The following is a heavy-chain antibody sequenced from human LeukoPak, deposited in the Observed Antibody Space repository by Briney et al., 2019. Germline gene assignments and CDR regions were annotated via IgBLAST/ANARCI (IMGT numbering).Heavy chain of an antibody. CDR1: GGSFSGYY. CDR3: ARGRLGYYGSGSYYTRGYYFDY. D-gene: IGHD3-10*01. CDR2: INHSGST. J-gene: IGHJ4*02. V-gene: IGHV4-34*01. Sequence: SETLSLTCAVYGGSFSGYYWSWIRQPPGKGLEWIGEINHSGSTNYNPSLKSRVTISVDTSKNQFSLKLSSVTAADTAVYYCARGRLGYYGSGSYYTRGYYFDYWGQGTLVTVSS.